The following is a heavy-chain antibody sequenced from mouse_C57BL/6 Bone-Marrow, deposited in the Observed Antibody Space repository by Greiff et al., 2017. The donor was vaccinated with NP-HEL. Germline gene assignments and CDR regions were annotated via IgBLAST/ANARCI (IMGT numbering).Heavy chain of an antibody. D-gene: IGHD1-1*01. Sequence: EVQLQQSVAELVRPGASVKLSCTASGFNIKNTYMHWVKQRPEQGLEWIGRIDPANGNTKYAPKFQGKATITADTSSNTASLQLSSLTSEDTAIYYAARSHGSSYPYCAMDDWGQGTTVTVSS. V-gene: IGHV14-3*01. CDR3: ARSHGSSYPYCAMDD. CDR1: GFNIKNTY. J-gene: IGHJ4*01. CDR2: IDPANGNT.